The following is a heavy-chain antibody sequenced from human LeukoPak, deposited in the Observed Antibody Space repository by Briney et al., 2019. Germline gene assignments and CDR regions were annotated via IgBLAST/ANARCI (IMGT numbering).Heavy chain of an antibody. CDR3: ASSPLYSSSWYGWDY. D-gene: IGHD6-13*01. V-gene: IGHV3-21*01. CDR2: ISSSSSYI. CDR1: GFTFSSYS. Sequence: GSLGLSCAASGFTFSSYSMNWVRQAPGKGLEWVSSISSSSSYIYYADSVKGRFTISRDNAKNSLYLQMNSLRAEDTAVYYCASSPLYSSSWYGWDYWGQGTLVTVSS. J-gene: IGHJ4*02.